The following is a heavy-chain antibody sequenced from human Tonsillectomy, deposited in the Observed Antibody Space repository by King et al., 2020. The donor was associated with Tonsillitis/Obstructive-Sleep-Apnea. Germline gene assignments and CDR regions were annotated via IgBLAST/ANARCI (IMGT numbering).Heavy chain of an antibody. CDR2: IYYSGST. D-gene: IGHD3-22*01. J-gene: IGHJ4*02. Sequence: VQLQESGPGPVKPSETLSLTSTVSGGSISSSSYYWGWIRQPPGKGLEWIVSIYYSGSTYYNPSLKSPVTISVDTSKNQFSLKLSSVTAADTALYYCARASNDEYGSGYYYFDYWGQRTLVTVSS. CDR1: GGSISSSSYY. V-gene: IGHV4-39*01. CDR3: ARASNDEYGSGYYYFDY.